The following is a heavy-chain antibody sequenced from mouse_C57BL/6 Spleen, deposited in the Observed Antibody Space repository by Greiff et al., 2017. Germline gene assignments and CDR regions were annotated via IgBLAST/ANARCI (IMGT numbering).Heavy chain of an antibody. CDR2: ISYDGSN. D-gene: IGHD2-4*01. J-gene: IGHJ4*01. CDR1: GYSITSGYY. Sequence: EVQLQQSGPGLVKPSQSLSLTCSVTGYSITSGYYWNWIRQFPGNQLEWMGFISYDGSNNYNPSLKNRISITRDTSKNQFFLKLNSVTTEDTATYYCAREGIYYDDDYAMDYWGQGTSVTVSS. V-gene: IGHV3-6*01. CDR3: AREGIYYDDDYAMDY.